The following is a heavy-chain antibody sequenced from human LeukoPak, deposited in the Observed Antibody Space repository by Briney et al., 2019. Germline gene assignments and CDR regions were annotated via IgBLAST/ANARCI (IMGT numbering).Heavy chain of an antibody. CDR2: IYHSGST. D-gene: IGHD4-17*01. V-gene: IGHV4-4*02. CDR3: ARRGNYGDYLYYFDY. Sequence: SGTLSLTCAVSGGSISSSNWWSWVRQPPGKGLEWIGEIYHSGSTNYNPSLKSRVTISVDKSKNQFSLKLSSVTAADTAVYYCARRGNYGDYLYYFDYWGQGTLVTVSS. J-gene: IGHJ4*02. CDR1: GGSISSSNW.